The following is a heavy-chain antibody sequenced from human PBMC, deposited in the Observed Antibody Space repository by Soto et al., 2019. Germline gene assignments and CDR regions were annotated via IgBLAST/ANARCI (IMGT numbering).Heavy chain of an antibody. D-gene: IGHD2-21*02. J-gene: IGHJ4*02. Sequence: GSLRLSCAASGFTFSRNAMSWVRQAPWKGLEWVSSISGSGRSTYYADSVKGRFTVSRDNSKNTLYLQMNSLRAEDTAVYYCAKDLGTSCGGDCYFDWDYWGQGTLVTVSS. CDR2: ISGSGRST. V-gene: IGHV3-23*01. CDR3: AKDLGTSCGGDCYFDWDY. CDR1: GFTFSRNA.